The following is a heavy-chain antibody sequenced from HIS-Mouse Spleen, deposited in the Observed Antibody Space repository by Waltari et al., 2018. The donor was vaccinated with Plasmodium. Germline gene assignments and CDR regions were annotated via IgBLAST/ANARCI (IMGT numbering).Heavy chain of an antibody. D-gene: IGHD6-13*01. J-gene: IGHJ4*02. CDR2: IYYSGST. CDR1: GGSISSGGYY. V-gene: IGHV4-31*03. CDR3: ARSIAATVTFYFDY. Sequence: QVQLQESGPGLVKPSQTLSLTCTVSGGSISSGGYYWSWFRQHPGKGLEWIGYIYYSGSTYYNLSLKSRVTISVDTSKNQFSLKLSSVTAADTAVYYCARSIAATVTFYFDYWGQGTLVTVSS.